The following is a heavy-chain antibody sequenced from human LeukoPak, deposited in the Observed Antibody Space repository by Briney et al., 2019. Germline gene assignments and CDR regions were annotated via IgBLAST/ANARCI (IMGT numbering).Heavy chain of an antibody. CDR3: ARRAGAYSHPYDY. V-gene: IGHV3-23*01. D-gene: IGHD4/OR15-4a*01. Sequence: GGTLRLSCAASGFTFSSYGMSWVRQAPGNGLEGVSAISGSGGSTYYADSVKGRFTISRDNSKNTLYLQMNSLRAEDTAVYYCARRAGAYSHPYDYWGQGTLVTVSS. CDR1: GFTFSSYG. CDR2: ISGSGGST. J-gene: IGHJ4*02.